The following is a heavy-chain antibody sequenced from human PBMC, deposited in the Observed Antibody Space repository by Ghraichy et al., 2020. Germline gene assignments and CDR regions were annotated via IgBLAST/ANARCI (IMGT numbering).Heavy chain of an antibody. CDR1: GFTFSRYG. J-gene: IGHJ4*02. CDR2: ISYDGTNK. CDR3: AKDRLYYDSSGYVDIDY. D-gene: IGHD3-22*01. V-gene: IGHV3-30*18. Sequence: GGSLRLSCAASGFTFSRYGIHWVRQAPGKGLEWVAVISYDGTNKYYADSVKGRFTISRDNSKNTLYLQMNSLRAEDTAVYYCAKDRLYYDSSGYVDIDYWGQGTLVTVSS.